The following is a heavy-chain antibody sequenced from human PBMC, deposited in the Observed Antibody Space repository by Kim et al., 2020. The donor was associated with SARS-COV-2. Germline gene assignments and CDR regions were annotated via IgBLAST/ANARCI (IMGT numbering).Heavy chain of an antibody. J-gene: IGHJ4*02. Sequence: TYTPSLRSRVTISVDTSKNQFSLRLSSVTAADTAVYYWAGPTRGANFDYWGRGALVTVSS. CDR3: AGPTRGANFDY. V-gene: IGHV4-59*08. D-gene: IGHD1-26*01.